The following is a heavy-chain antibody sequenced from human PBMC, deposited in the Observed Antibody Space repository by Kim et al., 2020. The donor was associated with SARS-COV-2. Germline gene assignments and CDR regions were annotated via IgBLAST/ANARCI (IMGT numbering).Heavy chain of an antibody. D-gene: IGHD3-3*01. V-gene: IGHV5-51*01. CDR2: IYPGDSDT. CDR3: ARHADDFWSGYYYY. Sequence: GESLKISCKGSGYSFTSYWIGWVRQMPGKGLEWMGIIYPGDSDTRHSPSFHGQVTISDDKSNSTDYLQWSSLKASDTARYYCARHADDFWSGYYYYWGQGTLVPVSS. CDR1: GYSFTSYW. J-gene: IGHJ4*02.